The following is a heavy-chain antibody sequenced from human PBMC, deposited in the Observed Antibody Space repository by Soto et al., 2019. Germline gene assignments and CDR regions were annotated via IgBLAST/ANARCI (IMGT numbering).Heavy chain of an antibody. J-gene: IGHJ6*02. CDR1: GFTFSSYG. CDR3: ARVRSCIAARAGGMDV. Sequence: GESLSLSCAAYGFTFSSYGLHWVRQAPGKGLEWVAVIWYDGSNKYYADSVKGRFTISRDNSKNTLYLQMNSLRAEDTAVYYCARVRSCIAARAGGMDVWGQGNTVTVSS. D-gene: IGHD6-6*01. V-gene: IGHV3-33*01. CDR2: IWYDGSNK.